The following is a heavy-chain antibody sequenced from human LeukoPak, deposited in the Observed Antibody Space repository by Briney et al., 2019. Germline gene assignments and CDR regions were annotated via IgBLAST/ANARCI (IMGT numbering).Heavy chain of an antibody. CDR1: GFTFSSYS. CDR2: IGSSTSPI. CDR3: ARIKLDSHWSYDY. D-gene: IGHD4-11*01. Sequence: PGGSLRLSCAASGFTFSSYSMNWVRQAPGKGLEWTSYIGSSTSPIYYADSVKGRFTISRDNAENSLYLQMNSLRDEDTAVYYCARIKLDSHWSYDYWGQGTLVTVSS. J-gene: IGHJ4*02. V-gene: IGHV3-48*02.